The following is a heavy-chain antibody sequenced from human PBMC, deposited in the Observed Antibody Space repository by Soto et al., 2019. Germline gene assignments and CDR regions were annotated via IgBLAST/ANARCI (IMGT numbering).Heavy chain of an antibody. CDR3: ARDKGRSPLDY. CDR1: GFTFSSYS. D-gene: IGHD2-15*01. J-gene: IGHJ4*02. Sequence: EVQLVESGGGLVQPGGSLRLSCVASGFTFSSYSMNWVRQAPGKGLEWVSYISSSSRTIYYTDSVKGRFTISRDNAKNSLYLQMNSLRAEDTAVYYCARDKGRSPLDYWGQGTLVTVSS. V-gene: IGHV3-48*01. CDR2: ISSSSRTI.